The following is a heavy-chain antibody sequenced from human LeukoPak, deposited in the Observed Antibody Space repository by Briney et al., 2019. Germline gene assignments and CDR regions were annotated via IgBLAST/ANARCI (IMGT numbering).Heavy chain of an antibody. V-gene: IGHV5-10-1*01. D-gene: IGHD6-13*01. J-gene: IGHJ4*02. CDR3: ARLYPVAAVGFDY. CDR2: IDPSDSYT. CDR1: GSSFTSYW. Sequence: LGASLQISCKGSGSSFTSYWISWVRQRPGKGLEWMGRIDPSDSYTNYSPSFQGHVTISADKSISTAYLQWSSLKASDTAMYYCARLYPVAAVGFDYWGQGTLVTVSS.